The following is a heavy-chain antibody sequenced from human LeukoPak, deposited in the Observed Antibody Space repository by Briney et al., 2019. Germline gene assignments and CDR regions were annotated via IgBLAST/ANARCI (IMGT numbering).Heavy chain of an antibody. CDR3: ARLIAVAGDFDY. CDR1: GYSFTSYW. D-gene: IGHD6-19*01. J-gene: IGHJ4*02. Sequence: RAGESLKISCKGSGYSFTSYWIGWVRQMPGKGLEWMGIIYPGDSDTRYSPSFQGQVTTSADKSISTAYLQWSSLKASDTAMYYCARLIAVAGDFDYWGQGTLVTVSS. V-gene: IGHV5-51*01. CDR2: IYPGDSDT.